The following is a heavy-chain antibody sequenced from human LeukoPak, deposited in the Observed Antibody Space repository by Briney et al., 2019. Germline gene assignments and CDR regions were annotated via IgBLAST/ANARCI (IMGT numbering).Heavy chain of an antibody. CDR3: ASSRRRGMVTPYYFDY. CDR2: ISYDGSNK. Sequence: GGSLRLSCAASGFTFSSYGMHWVRQAPGKGLEWVAVISYDGSNKYYADSVKGRFTISRDNSKNTLYLQMNSLRAEDTAVYYCASSRRRGMVTPYYFDYWGQGTLVTVSS. CDR1: GFTFSSYG. D-gene: IGHD3-16*01. V-gene: IGHV3-30*03. J-gene: IGHJ4*02.